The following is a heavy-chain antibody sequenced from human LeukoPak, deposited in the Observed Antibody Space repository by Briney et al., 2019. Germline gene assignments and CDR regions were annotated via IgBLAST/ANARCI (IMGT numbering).Heavy chain of an antibody. CDR2: IWYDGSNK. CDR1: GFTFSSYG. Sequence: PGGSLRLSCAASGFTFSSYGMHWVRQAPGKGLEWVAVIWYDGSNKYYADSVKGRFTISRDNSKKTLYLQMNSLRAEDTAVYYCAKDFSGSYKYFDYWGQGTLVTVSS. J-gene: IGHJ4*02. CDR3: AKDFSGSYKYFDY. D-gene: IGHD3-10*01. V-gene: IGHV3-33*06.